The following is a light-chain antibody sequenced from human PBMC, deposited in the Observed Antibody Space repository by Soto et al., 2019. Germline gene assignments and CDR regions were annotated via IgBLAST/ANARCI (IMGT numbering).Light chain of an antibody. V-gene: IGKV1-5*01. CDR1: QSVNNW. Sequence: DIQMTQSPSTLSASVGDRVTITCRATQSVNNWLAWYQQKPGNDPKLLIYDASSLESGVPSRFSGSGSGTEFTLTISSLQPDDFATYYCQQYNTYSWTFGQGTEVEIK. CDR2: DAS. CDR3: QQYNTYSWT. J-gene: IGKJ1*01.